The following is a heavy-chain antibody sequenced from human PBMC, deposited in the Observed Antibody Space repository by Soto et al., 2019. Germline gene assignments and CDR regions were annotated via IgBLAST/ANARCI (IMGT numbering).Heavy chain of an antibody. Sequence: ASVKVSCKXSGYTFTSYYMHWVRQAPGQGLEWMGIINPSGGSTSYAQKFQGRVTMARDTSTSTVYMELSSLRSEDTAVYYCARDLGGYCSSTSCSSYWGQGTLVTVSS. CDR2: INPSGGST. J-gene: IGHJ4*02. V-gene: IGHV1-46*01. CDR3: ARDLGGYCSSTSCSSY. CDR1: GYTFTSYY. D-gene: IGHD2-2*01.